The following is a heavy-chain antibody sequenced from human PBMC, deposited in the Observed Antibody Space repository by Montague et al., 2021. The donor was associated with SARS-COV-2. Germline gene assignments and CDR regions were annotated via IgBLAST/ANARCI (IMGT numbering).Heavy chain of an antibody. CDR3: AKDPEYCSSTSCDYYYYYGMDV. V-gene: IGHV3-43*02. J-gene: IGHJ6*02. CDR1: GFTFDDYA. CDR2: ISGDGGST. Sequence: SLRLSCAASGFTFDDYAMHWVRQAPGKGLEWVSLISGDGGSTYYADSVKGRFTISRDNSKNSLYLQMNSLRPEDTALYYCAKDPEYCSSTSCDYYYYYGMDVWGQGTTVTVSS. D-gene: IGHD2-2*01.